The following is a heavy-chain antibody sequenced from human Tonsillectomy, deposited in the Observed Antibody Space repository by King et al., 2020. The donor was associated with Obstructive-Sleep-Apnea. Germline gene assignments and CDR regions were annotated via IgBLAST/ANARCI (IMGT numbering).Heavy chain of an antibody. Sequence: VQLVESGAEVKKPGASVKVSCKASGYTFTSYDINWVRQATGQGLEWMGWMNPNSGNTGYAQKFRGRVTMTRNNSISTAYMELSNLRSEDTAVYYCAIGSRTFDIWGQGTMVTVSS. V-gene: IGHV1-8*01. CDR1: GYTFTSYD. CDR3: AIGSRTFDI. CDR2: MNPNSGNT. D-gene: IGHD1-14*01. J-gene: IGHJ3*02.